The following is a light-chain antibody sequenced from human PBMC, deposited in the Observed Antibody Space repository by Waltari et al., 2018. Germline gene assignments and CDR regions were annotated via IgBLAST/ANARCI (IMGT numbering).Light chain of an antibody. V-gene: IGLV2-14*01. CDR1: GSDVGGYNY. Sequence: QSALTQPASVSGSPGQSITISCTGTGSDVGGYNYVSWYQHHPGKAPQLMIYEVSNRPSGVSNRFSGSKSGNTASLTISGLQAEDEADYYCSSYTSSGTYVFGTGTKVTVL. J-gene: IGLJ1*01. CDR3: SSYTSSGTYV. CDR2: EVS.